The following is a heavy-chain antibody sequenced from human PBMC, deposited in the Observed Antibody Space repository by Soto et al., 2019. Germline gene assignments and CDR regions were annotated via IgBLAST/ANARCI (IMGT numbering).Heavy chain of an antibody. CDR1: GGSISSGGYY. V-gene: IGHV4-31*03. CDR3: ARAPGP. Sequence: QVQLQESGPGLVKPSQTLSLTCTVSGGSISSGGYYWSWLRQHPGQGLEWIGYIYYSGSTYYNPSAKSRVTISLGTSKTPAPSKLTSVTAADTAVYYWARAPGPWGPGTLVTVSS. CDR2: IYYSGST. J-gene: IGHJ5*02.